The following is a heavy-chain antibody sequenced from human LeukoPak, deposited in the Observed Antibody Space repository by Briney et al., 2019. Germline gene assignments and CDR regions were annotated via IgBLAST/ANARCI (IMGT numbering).Heavy chain of an antibody. D-gene: IGHD3-16*01. CDR2: IYTSGST. J-gene: IGHJ6*03. V-gene: IGHV4-4*07. CDR1: GGSISSYY. Sequence: SETLSLTCTVSGGSISSYYWSWVRQPAGKGLEWIGRIYTSGSTDYNPSLKSRVTMSVDTSKNQFSLKLSSVTAADTAVYYCARETSQKGAHYMDVWGKGTTVTISS. CDR3: ARETSQKGAHYMDV.